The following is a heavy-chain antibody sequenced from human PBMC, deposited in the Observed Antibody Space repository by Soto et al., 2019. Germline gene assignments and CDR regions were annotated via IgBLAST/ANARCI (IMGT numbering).Heavy chain of an antibody. CDR3: ARQYYAPNNYYYYGMDV. J-gene: IGHJ6*02. Sequence: GESLKISCTGSGYSFTIYCIGLVLQMPGKGLEWMWIIYPGDSDTRYSPSFQGQVTISADKSISTAYLQWSSLKASDTAMYYCARQYYAPNNYYYYGMDVWGQGTTVTVSS. CDR1: GYSFTIYC. V-gene: IGHV5-51*01. CDR2: IYPGDSDT. D-gene: IGHD3-3*01.